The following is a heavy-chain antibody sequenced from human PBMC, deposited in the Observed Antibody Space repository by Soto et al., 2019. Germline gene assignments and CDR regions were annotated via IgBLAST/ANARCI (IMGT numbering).Heavy chain of an antibody. CDR1: GASFGKYS. D-gene: IGHD5-18*01. J-gene: IGHJ4*02. Sequence: QVHLVQSGAEVKRPGSWVKVSCKPSGASFGKYSISGLRQAPGQGLEWMGGIIPISVTTHYAQRFQGRVTITADDLTTTSYMEVSSLKFEDTAVYYCAASRWIQLWTADFWGQGTRVTVSS. CDR2: IIPISVTT. V-gene: IGHV1-69*01. CDR3: AASRWIQLWTADF.